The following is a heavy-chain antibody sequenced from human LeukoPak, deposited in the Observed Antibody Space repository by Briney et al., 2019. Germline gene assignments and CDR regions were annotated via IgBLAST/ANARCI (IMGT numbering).Heavy chain of an antibody. CDR2: ISGSGGST. CDR1: GFTFSSYV. J-gene: IGHJ6*02. Sequence: GGSLRLSCAASGFTFSSYVMSWVRQAPGKGLEWVSAISGSGGSTYYADSVKGRFTISRDNPKNTLYLQMNSLRAEDTAVYYCAKYMDNYFYVMDVWGRGTTVAVSS. V-gene: IGHV3-23*01. CDR3: AKYMDNYFYVMDV. D-gene: IGHD2-2*03.